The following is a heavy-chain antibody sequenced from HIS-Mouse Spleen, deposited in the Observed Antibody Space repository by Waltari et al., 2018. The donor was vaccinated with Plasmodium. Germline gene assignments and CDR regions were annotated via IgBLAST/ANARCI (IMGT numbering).Heavy chain of an antibody. Sequence: QVQLQQWGAGLLKPSETLSLTCAVYGGSFSGYYWSWIRQPPGKGLEWIGEINQSGSTNYNPSLKSRVTISVDTAKNQFSLKLSSVTAADTAVYYCARGVGYCSGGSCDHYFDYWGQGTLVTVSS. CDR2: INQSGST. D-gene: IGHD2-15*01. V-gene: IGHV4-34*01. J-gene: IGHJ4*02. CDR1: GGSFSGYY. CDR3: ARGVGYCSGGSCDHYFDY.